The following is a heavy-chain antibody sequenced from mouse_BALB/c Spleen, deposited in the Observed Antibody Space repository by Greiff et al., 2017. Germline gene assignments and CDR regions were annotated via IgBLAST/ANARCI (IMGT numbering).Heavy chain of an antibody. Sequence: EVKLMESGGGLVKPGGSLKLSCAASGFAFSSYDMSWVRQTPEKRLEWVAYISSGGGSTYYPDTVKGRFTISRDNAKNTLYLQMSSLKSEDTAMYYCAREPWGYDGGRFAYWGQGTLVTVSA. CDR2: ISSGGGST. V-gene: IGHV5-12-1*01. CDR3: AREPWGYDGGRFAY. D-gene: IGHD2-3*01. CDR1: GFAFSSYD. J-gene: IGHJ3*01.